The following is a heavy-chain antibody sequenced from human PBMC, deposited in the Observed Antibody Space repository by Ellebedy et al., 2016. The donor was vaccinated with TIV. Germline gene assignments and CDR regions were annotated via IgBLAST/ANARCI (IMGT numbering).Heavy chain of an antibody. D-gene: IGHD3-22*01. Sequence: GESLKISXKGSRYSLTRYWFASLLQMPGKVLEWMGIIYPGDSDTRYSPSFQGQVTISADKSISTAYLQWSSLKASDTAMYYCASSTYYYDSSGYYSDAFDIWGQGTMVTVSS. CDR2: IYPGDSDT. V-gene: IGHV5-51*01. CDR1: RYSLTRYW. CDR3: ASSTYYYDSSGYYSDAFDI. J-gene: IGHJ3*02.